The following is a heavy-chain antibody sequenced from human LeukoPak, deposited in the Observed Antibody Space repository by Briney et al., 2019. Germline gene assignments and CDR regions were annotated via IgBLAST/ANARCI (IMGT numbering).Heavy chain of an antibody. CDR2: ISSSSSYI. Sequence: PGGSLRLSCAASGFTFSSYSMNWVRQAPGKGLEWVSSISSSSSYIYYAHSVKGRFTISRDNAKNSLYLQMNSLRAEDTAVYYCARVVVVRGVMSPNMDVWGKGTTVTVSS. D-gene: IGHD3-10*01. CDR3: ARVVVVRGVMSPNMDV. V-gene: IGHV3-21*01. CDR1: GFTFSSYS. J-gene: IGHJ6*03.